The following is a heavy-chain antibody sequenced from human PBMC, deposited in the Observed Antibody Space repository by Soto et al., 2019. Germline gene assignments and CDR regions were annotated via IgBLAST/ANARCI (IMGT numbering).Heavy chain of an antibody. V-gene: IGHV1-3*01. D-gene: IGHD6-13*01. Sequence: ASVKVSCKASGYTFTSYAMHWVRQAPGQRLEWMGWINAGNGNTKYSQKFQGRVTITRDTSASTAYMELSSLRSEDTAVYYCARDYIAAAGHLHFRTLGRRMDVWGQGTTVTVSS. CDR2: INAGNGNT. J-gene: IGHJ6*02. CDR1: GYTFTSYA. CDR3: ARDYIAAAGHLHFRTLGRRMDV.